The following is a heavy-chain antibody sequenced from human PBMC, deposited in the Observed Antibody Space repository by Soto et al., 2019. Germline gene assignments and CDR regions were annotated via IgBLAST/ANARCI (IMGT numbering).Heavy chain of an antibody. CDR3: ARYSYYYDSSGYRPLDY. CDR2: IYYSGST. J-gene: IGHJ4*02. Sequence: ASETLSLTCTVSGGSIRDYDWSWIRQPPGKGLEWIGYIYYSGSTTYNPSLKSRVTISVDTSKNQFSLKLSSVTAADTAVYYCARYSYYYDSSGYRPLDYWGQGTLVTVPQ. D-gene: IGHD3-22*01. V-gene: IGHV4-59*08. CDR1: GGSIRDYD.